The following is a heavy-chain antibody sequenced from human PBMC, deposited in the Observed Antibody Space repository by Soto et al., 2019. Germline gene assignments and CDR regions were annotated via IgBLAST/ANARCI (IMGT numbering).Heavy chain of an antibody. CDR2: VSGTGGSA. CDR1: GFTSSSYA. V-gene: IGHV3-23*01. D-gene: IGHD4-17*01. J-gene: IGHJ4*02. Sequence: GGSLRLSCAASGFTSSSYAMTCVRQAPGQGLERVSGVSGTGGSAYYADSEKGRFTISRDKSTNPLCLHMHSLRAEDTAVYYCARGSAYSDYDLEYWGQGTLVTVSS. CDR3: ARGSAYSDYDLEY.